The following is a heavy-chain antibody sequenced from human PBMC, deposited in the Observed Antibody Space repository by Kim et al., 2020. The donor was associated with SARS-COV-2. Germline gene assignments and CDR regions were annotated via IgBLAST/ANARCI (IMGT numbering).Heavy chain of an antibody. CDR2: INPNRGGT. V-gene: IGHV1-2*06. CDR3: ARFATGDLDY. Sequence: ASVKVSCKASGYTFTGYYMHWVRQAPGQGLEWMGRINPNRGGTNYAQKFQGRVTMTRDTSINTAYMVLTRLRSDDTAVYYCARFATGDLDYWGQGTLVTV. D-gene: IGHD7-27*01. J-gene: IGHJ4*02. CDR1: GYTFTGYY.